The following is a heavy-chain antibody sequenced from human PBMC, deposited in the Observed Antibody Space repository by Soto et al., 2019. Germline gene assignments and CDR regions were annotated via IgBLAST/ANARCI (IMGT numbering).Heavy chain of an antibody. V-gene: IGHV4-34*01. CDR1: GGSFSGYY. CDR3: ARGPSITIFGVAGEKNYYYYYMDV. D-gene: IGHD3-3*01. Sequence: SETLSLTCAVYGGSFSGYYWSWIRQPPGKGLEWIGEINHSGSTNYNPSLKSRVTISVDTSKNQFSLKLSSVTAADTAVYYCARGPSITIFGVAGEKNYYYYYMDVWGKGTTVTVSS. CDR2: INHSGST. J-gene: IGHJ6*03.